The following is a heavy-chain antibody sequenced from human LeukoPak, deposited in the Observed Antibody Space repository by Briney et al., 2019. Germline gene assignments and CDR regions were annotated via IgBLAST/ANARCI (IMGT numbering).Heavy chain of an antibody. CDR3: ARDLAYSRLDY. CDR1: GLTFSSSW. J-gene: IGHJ4*02. Sequence: GGSLRLSCAVSGLTFSSSWMVWVRQAPGKGLEGVASLNPDGNKKYSADSVKGRFTISRDNAENSLYLKMNSLRVEDTAFYYCARDLAYSRLDYWGQGMLVTVSS. V-gene: IGHV3-7*01. CDR2: LNPDGNKK. D-gene: IGHD5-18*01.